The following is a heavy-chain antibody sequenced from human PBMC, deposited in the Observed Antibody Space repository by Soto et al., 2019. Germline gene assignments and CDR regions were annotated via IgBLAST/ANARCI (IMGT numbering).Heavy chain of an antibody. J-gene: IGHJ6*02. V-gene: IGHV4-59*01. D-gene: IGHD6-13*01. Sequence: ASETLSLTCTVSGGSISSYYWSWIRQPPGKGLEWIGYIYYRGSTNYNPSLKSRVTISVDTSKNQFSLKLSSVTAADTAVYYCARGVSSSSWYVGRTYYYYGMDVWGQGTTVTVSS. CDR2: IYYRGST. CDR1: GGSISSYY. CDR3: ARGVSSSSWYVGRTYYYYGMDV.